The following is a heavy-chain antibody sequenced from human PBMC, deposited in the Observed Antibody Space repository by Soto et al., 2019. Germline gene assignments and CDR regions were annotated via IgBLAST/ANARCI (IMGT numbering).Heavy chain of an antibody. D-gene: IGHD3-10*01. CDR1: GFIFNNYW. Sequence: EVQLVESGGGLVQPGGSLRLSCVASGFIFNNYWMHWVRQAPGKGLVWVSRLKSDGSSATYADSVKGRFTISRDNAKNTLYLQMNSLRAEDTAVYYCARGGLWFGDLLEYWGQGALVTVSS. CDR2: LKSDGSSA. J-gene: IGHJ4*02. CDR3: ARGGLWFGDLLEY. V-gene: IGHV3-74*03.